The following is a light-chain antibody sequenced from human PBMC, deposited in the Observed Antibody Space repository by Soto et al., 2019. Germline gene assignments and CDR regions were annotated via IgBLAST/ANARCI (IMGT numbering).Light chain of an antibody. CDR2: LNSDGSH. CDR1: SGHSSYA. CDR3: QTWGTGWVV. J-gene: IGLJ2*01. Sequence: QLVLTQSPSASASLGASVKLTCTLSSGHSSYAIAWHQQQPEKGPRYLMKLNSDGSHSKGDGIPDRFSGSSSGAERYLTISSLQSEDEADYYCQTWGTGWVVFGGGTKVTVL. V-gene: IGLV4-69*01.